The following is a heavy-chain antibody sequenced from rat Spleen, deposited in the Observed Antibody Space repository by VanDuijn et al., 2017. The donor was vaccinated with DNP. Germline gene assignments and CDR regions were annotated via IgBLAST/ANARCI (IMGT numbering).Heavy chain of an antibody. CDR1: GFTFSNSD. D-gene: IGHD1-4*01. V-gene: IGHV5-29*01. J-gene: IGHJ2*01. CDR3: TRGSSLPGYLDY. Sequence: EVQLVESGGGLVQPGRSMKLSCAASGFTFSNSDMAWVRQAPTKGLEWVATIIYDGSRTYYRDSVKGRFTISRDNGESSLYLQMNSLWSEDTATYYCTRGSSLPGYLDYWGQGVLVTVSS. CDR2: IIYDGSRT.